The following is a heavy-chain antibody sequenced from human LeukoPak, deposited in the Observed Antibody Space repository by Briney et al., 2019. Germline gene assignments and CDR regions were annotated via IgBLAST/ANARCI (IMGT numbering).Heavy chain of an antibody. J-gene: IGHJ3*01. CDR2: IKHDGSET. V-gene: IGHV3-7*01. CDR1: GFSFSSYA. CDR3: ARLNFWSASEAFDV. Sequence: GGSLRLSCAASGFSFSSYAMSWVRQAPGKGLEWVANIKHDGSETYYVDSVKGRFTISKDNAKNSLYLQMNSLRAGDTAVYYCARLNFWSASEAFDVWGQGAMVTVSS. D-gene: IGHD3-3*01.